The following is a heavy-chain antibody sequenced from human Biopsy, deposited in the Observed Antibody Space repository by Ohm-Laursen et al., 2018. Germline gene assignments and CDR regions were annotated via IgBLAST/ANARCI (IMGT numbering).Heavy chain of an antibody. Sequence: QTLSLTCAISGDTVSNIDAAWNWIRRSPSRGLEWLGRTYYRTQWHSDYAVFVKSRITIKAEPFRNQFSLQLTSVTPEDTAVYFCARETPTGIPFNWCDPWGQGTLVTVSS. V-gene: IGHV6-1*01. CDR1: GDTVSNIDAA. D-gene: IGHD1-1*01. CDR3: ARETPTGIPFNWCDP. J-gene: IGHJ5*02. CDR2: TYYRTQWHS.